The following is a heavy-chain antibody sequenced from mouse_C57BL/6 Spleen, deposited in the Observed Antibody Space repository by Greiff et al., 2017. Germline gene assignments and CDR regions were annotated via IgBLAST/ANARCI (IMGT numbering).Heavy chain of an antibody. CDR1: GYTFTSYW. J-gene: IGHJ2*01. Sequence: QVQLKQPGAELVMPGASVKLSCKASGYTFTSYWMHWVKQRPGQGLEWIGEIDPSDSYTNYNQKFKGKSTLTVDKSSSTAYMQLSSLTSEDSAVYYCARNDYHYFDYWGQGTTLTVSS. V-gene: IGHV1-69*01. D-gene: IGHD2-4*01. CDR2: IDPSDSYT. CDR3: ARNDYHYFDY.